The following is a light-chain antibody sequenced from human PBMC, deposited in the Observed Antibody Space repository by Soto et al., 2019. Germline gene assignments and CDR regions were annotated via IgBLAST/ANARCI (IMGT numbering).Light chain of an antibody. CDR3: QQYDSLPFT. CDR2: DAS. Sequence: DIQMTQSPSSLSASVGDRVAITCRASQDISNFLNWYQQTPGKAPKLLTYDASDLETGVPSRFSGSGSGTDFTFTINNVQPEDTATYYCQQYDSLPFTFGPGTKVDIK. CDR1: QDISNF. J-gene: IGKJ3*01. V-gene: IGKV1-33*01.